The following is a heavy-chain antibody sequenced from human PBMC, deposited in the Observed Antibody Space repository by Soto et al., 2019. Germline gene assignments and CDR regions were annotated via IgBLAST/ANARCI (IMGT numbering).Heavy chain of an antibody. CDR1: GYTFTSYY. CDR2: INPSGGST. CDR3: ARDRGRAAAGEYHYYGMDV. Sequence: ASVKVSCKASGYTFTSYYMHWVRQAPGQVLEWMGVINPSGGSTDYTQKSQSRVTLTRDTSTSTVYMDLSSLRSEDTAVYYCARDRGRAAAGEYHYYGMDVWGQGTTVTVSS. V-gene: IGHV1-46*01. D-gene: IGHD6-13*01. J-gene: IGHJ6*02.